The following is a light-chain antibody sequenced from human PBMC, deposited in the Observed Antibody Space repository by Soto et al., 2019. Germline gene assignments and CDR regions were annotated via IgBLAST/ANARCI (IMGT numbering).Light chain of an antibody. J-gene: IGKJ1*01. CDR1: QSVSNW. CDR2: KAS. Sequence: DIQMTQSPSTLSGSVGERVTITCRASQSVSNWLAWYQQKPGKAPKLLIYKASTLKSGVPSRFSGSGSGTEFTLTISSLQPDDFATYYCQHYNSYSEAFGQGTKVDIK. V-gene: IGKV1-5*03. CDR3: QHYNSYSEA.